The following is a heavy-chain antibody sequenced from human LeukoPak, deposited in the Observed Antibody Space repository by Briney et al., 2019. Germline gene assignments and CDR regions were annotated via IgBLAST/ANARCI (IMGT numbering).Heavy chain of an antibody. D-gene: IGHD1-26*01. J-gene: IGHJ3*02. CDR1: GFTFSSYA. CDR3: AKVYSGSYLGDAFDI. CDR2: ISGSGGRT. Sequence: GGSLRLSCAASGFTFSSYAMSWVRQAPGKGLEWVSGISGSGGRTYYADSVKGRFTISRDNSKNTLYLQMNGLRAEDTAVYYCAKVYSGSYLGDAFDIWGQGTMVTVSS. V-gene: IGHV3-23*01.